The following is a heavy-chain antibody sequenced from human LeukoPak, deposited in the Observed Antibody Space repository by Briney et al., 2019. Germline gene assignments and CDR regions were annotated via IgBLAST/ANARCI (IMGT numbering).Heavy chain of an antibody. J-gene: IGHJ4*02. CDR2: IYSGGST. V-gene: IGHV3-23*03. CDR3: AKDTYYGSGSYLGSFDY. CDR1: GFTFSNYA. Sequence: GGSLRLSCAASGFTFSNYAMSWVRQAPGKGLEWVSVIYSGGSTYYADSVKGRFTISRDNSKNTLYLQMNSLRAEDTAVYYCAKDTYYGSGSYLGSFDYWGQGTLVTVSS. D-gene: IGHD3-10*01.